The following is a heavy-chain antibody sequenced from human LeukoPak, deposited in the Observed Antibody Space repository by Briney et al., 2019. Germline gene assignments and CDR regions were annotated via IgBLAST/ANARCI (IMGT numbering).Heavy chain of an antibody. J-gene: IGHJ6*02. V-gene: IGHV1-69*13. CDR1: GGTFSSYA. CDR2: IIPIFGTA. Sequence: GASVKVSCKASGGTFSSYATSWVRQAPGQGLEWMGGIIPIFGTANYAQKFQGRVTITADESTSTAYMELSSLRSEDTAVYYCARSSSSWSYYYYGMDVWGQGTTVTVSS. D-gene: IGHD6-13*01. CDR3: ARSSSSWSYYYYGMDV.